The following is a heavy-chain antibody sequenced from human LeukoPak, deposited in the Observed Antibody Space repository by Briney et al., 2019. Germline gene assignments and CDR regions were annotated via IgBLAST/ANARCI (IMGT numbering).Heavy chain of an antibody. V-gene: IGHV3-9*01. CDR2: ISWNSGSI. D-gene: IGHD4-17*01. CDR1: GFTFDDYA. Sequence: GRSLRLSCAASGFTFDDYAMHWVRQAPGKGLEWVSGISWNSGSIGYADSVKGRFTISRDNAKNSLYLQMNSLRAEDTAVYYCARDGNDGDYSYWGQGTLVTVSS. J-gene: IGHJ4*02. CDR3: ARDGNDGDYSY.